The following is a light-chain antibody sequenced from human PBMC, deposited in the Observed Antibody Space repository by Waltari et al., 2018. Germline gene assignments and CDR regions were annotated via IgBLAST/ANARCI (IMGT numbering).Light chain of an antibody. V-gene: IGKV3-11*01. CDR2: DAS. J-gene: IGKJ3*01. Sequence: EIVLTQSPATLSMSPGERVTLSCRASQSVGSDLAWYQKKPGTAPRLLIYDASNRATGIPARFSGSGSGTDFTLTISSLESEDFAVYYCQNRRKWPPVFTFGPGTKVEIK. CDR3: QNRRKWPPVFT. CDR1: QSVGSD.